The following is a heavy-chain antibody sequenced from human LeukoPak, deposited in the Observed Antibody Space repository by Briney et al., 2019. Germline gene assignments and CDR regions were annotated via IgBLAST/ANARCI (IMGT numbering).Heavy chain of an antibody. Sequence: GGSLRLSCAASGFTFSSYAMSWVRQAPGKVLEWVSAISGSGGSTYYADSVRGRFTISRDNSKNTLYLQMNSLRAEDTAVYYCARLTVRGVIGRNYWGQGTLVTVSS. CDR3: ARLTVRGVIGRNY. J-gene: IGHJ4*02. CDR1: GFTFSSYA. CDR2: ISGSGGST. V-gene: IGHV3-23*01. D-gene: IGHD3-16*02.